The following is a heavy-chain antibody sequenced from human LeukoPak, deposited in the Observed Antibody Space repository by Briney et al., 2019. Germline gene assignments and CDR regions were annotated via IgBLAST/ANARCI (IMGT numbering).Heavy chain of an antibody. CDR1: GFTFSSYS. J-gene: IGHJ4*02. CDR2: ISSSSSTI. D-gene: IGHD2-2*02. Sequence: GGSLRLSCAASGFTFSSYSMNWVRQAPGKGLEWVSYISSSSSTIYYADSVKGRFTISRDNAKNSLYLQMNSLRAEDTAVYYCAKIPAAIHYYFDYWGQGTLVTVSS. CDR3: AKIPAAIHYYFDY. V-gene: IGHV3-48*01.